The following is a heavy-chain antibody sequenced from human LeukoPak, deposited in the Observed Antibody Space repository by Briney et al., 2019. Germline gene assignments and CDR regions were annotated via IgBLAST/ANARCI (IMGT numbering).Heavy chain of an antibody. CDR3: ARDWAHGSFDL. CDR2: INPGIFTT. D-gene: IGHD3-16*01. CDR1: GYPFTTFS. Sequence: ASVKLSCTASGYPFTTFSLRWVRQAPGQGPEWMAIINPGIFTTTYAQKLQDRVTVTSDTSTATVYMELRSLRLEDTAVYFCARDWAHGSFDLWGQGPLVTVSS. J-gene: IGHJ4*02. V-gene: IGHV1-46*01.